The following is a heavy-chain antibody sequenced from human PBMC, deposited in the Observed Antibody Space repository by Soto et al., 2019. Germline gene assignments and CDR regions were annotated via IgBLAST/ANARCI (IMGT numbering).Heavy chain of an antibody. CDR2: ISAYNGNT. D-gene: IGHD6-19*01. V-gene: IGHV1-18*01. J-gene: IGHJ3*02. CDR1: GYTFTSYG. CDR3: AGKFSSGSRRASGAFDI. Sequence: ASVKVSCKASGYTFTSYGISWVRQAPGQGLEWMGWISAYNGNTNYAQKLQGRVTMTTDTSTSTAYMELRSLRPDDTAVYYCAGKFSSGSRRASGAFDIWGQGTMVTVSS.